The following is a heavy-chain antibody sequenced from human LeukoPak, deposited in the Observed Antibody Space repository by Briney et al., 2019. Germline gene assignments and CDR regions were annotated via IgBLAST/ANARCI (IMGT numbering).Heavy chain of an antibody. V-gene: IGHV3-23*01. CDR3: ARTETWYSSGWGYYYYMDV. CDR1: GFTFSSYA. D-gene: IGHD6-25*01. J-gene: IGHJ6*03. CDR2: ISGSGGST. Sequence: GGSLRLSCAASGFTFSSYAMSWVRQAPGKGLEWVSAISGSGGSTYYADSVKGRFTISRDNAKKSLYLQMNSLRAEDTAVYYCARTETWYSSGWGYYYYMDVWGKGTTVTISS.